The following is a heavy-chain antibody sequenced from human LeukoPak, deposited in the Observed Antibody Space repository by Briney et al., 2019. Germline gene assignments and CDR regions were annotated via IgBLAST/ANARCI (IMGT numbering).Heavy chain of an antibody. CDR3: GRVKWGGTVPSVDI. J-gene: IGHJ3*02. D-gene: IGHD1-26*01. CDR2: ISSGGSTI. Sequence: PGGSLRLSCAASGFTFSDYYMSWIRQAPGKGLEWLSYISSGGSTIYYADSVKGRFTISRGNAKNSLYLQMNNLRAEDTAVYYCGRVKWGGTVPSVDIWGQGTMVTVSS. CDR1: GFTFSDYY. V-gene: IGHV3-11*01.